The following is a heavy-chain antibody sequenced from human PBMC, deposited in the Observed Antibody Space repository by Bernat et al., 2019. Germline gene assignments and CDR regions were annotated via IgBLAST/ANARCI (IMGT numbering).Heavy chain of an antibody. V-gene: IGHV1-2*02. Sequence: QVQPVQSGAEVKKPGASVKVSCKASGYTFTGYYLHWVRQAPGHGLEWMGWVNPNSDATNYAQKFQGRVTMTRDASISTVYMELSRLTSDDTAVYYCAKEDRNFIDYWGQGTLVTVSS. D-gene: IGHD4-11*01. J-gene: IGHJ4*02. CDR3: AKEDRNFIDY. CDR1: GYTFTGYY. CDR2: VNPNSDAT.